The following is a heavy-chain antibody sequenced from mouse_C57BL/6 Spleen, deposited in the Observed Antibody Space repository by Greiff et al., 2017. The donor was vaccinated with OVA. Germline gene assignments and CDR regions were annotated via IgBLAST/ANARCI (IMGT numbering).Heavy chain of an antibody. CDR3: TRDKESSNWYFDV. CDR2: ISSGGDYI. J-gene: IGHJ1*03. V-gene: IGHV5-9-1*02. CDR1: GFTFSSYA. Sequence: EVQGVESGEGLVKPGGSLKLSCAASGFTFSSYAMSWVRQTPEKRLEWVAYISSGGDYIYYADTVKGRFTISRDNARNTLYLQMSSLKSEDTAMYYCTRDKESSNWYFDVWGTGTTVTVSS. D-gene: IGHD1-1*01.